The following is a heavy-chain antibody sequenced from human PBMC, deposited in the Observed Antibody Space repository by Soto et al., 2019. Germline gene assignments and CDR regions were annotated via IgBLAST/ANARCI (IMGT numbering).Heavy chain of an antibody. V-gene: IGHV4-34*01. J-gene: IGHJ6*02. CDR1: GGSFGGYY. Sequence: SETLSLTCAVYGGSFGGYYGSWIRQPPGKGLEWIGEINHSGSTNYNPSLKSRVTISVDTSKNQFSLKLSSVTAADTAVYYCARGERGSIAAAGRGSWPYYYGMDVWGQGTTVTVSS. CDR2: INHSGST. D-gene: IGHD6-13*01. CDR3: ARGERGSIAAAGRGSWPYYYGMDV.